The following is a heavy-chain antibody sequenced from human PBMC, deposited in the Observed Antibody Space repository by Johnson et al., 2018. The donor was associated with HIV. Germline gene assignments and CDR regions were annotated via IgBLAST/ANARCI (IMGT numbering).Heavy chain of an antibody. D-gene: IGHD2-8*02. CDR1: GFPYSSFA. CDR3: AKSGLFVRVEYAPDVFDI. Sequence: VQVVESGGTVVQPGGSLRLSCETSGFPYSSFAMSWVRQAPGKGLEWLSRISGRGDNIYSADSVKGRFSISRDNSKNMWYLQVDSLRVEDTAVYYCAKSGLFVRVEYAPDVFDIWGQGTMVTVSS. CDR2: ISGRGDNI. J-gene: IGHJ3*02. V-gene: IGHV3-23*04.